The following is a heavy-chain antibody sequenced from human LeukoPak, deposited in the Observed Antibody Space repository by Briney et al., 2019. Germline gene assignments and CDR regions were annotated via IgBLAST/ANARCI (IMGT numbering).Heavy chain of an antibody. CDR3: ARAVRGGYFT. CDR1: GDSISSGTYY. CDR2: IDARGNP. Sequence: PSETLSLTCTVSGDSISSGTYYWSWIRQPAGKGLEWIGRIDARGNPNYNPSLRSRLTMSVDTSKNQFSLKLSSVTAADTAVYYCARAVRGGYFTWGQGTLVTVSS. D-gene: IGHD3-10*01. V-gene: IGHV4-61*02. J-gene: IGHJ5*02.